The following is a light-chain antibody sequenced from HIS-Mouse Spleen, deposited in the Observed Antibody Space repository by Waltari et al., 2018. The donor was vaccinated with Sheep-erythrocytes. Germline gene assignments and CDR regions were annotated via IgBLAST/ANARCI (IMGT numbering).Light chain of an antibody. CDR1: SSDVGGYNY. J-gene: IGLJ3*02. V-gene: IGLV2-8*01. CDR3: SSYAGSNNWV. CDR2: EVS. Sequence: QSALTQPPSASGSPGQSVTISCTGTSSDVGGYNYVSWYQQHPGKAPKLVIYEVSKLPSGVPVRFSGSKSGTTASLTGSGLQAEDEADYYCSSYAGSNNWVFGGGTKLTVL.